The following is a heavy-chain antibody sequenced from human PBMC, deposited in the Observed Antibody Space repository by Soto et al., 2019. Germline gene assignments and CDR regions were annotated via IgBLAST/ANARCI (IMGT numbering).Heavy chain of an antibody. CDR3: AQTFYSSGWYEFDY. J-gene: IGHJ4*02. Sequence: EVQLLESGGGLVQPGGSLSLSCAASGFTFSSYAMSWVRQAPGKGLEWVSAISGSGASTYYADSVKGQFTISRDNSKKTQYLLINSLRAEATAVSYCAQTFYSSGWYEFDYWGQGTLVTVSS. CDR2: ISGSGAST. V-gene: IGHV3-23*01. D-gene: IGHD6-19*01. CDR1: GFTFSSYA.